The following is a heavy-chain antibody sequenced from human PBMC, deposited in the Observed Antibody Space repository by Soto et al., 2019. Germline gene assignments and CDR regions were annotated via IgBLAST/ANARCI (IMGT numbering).Heavy chain of an antibody. Sequence: RASVKVSCKASGYTFTSYGISWVRQAPGQGLEWMGWISAYNGNTNYAQKLQGRVTMTTDTSTSTAYMELRSLRSDDTAVYYCARTPASSWSYNWFDPWGQGTLVTVSS. CDR3: ARTPASSWSYNWFDP. J-gene: IGHJ5*02. CDR1: GYTFTSYG. V-gene: IGHV1-18*04. D-gene: IGHD6-13*01. CDR2: ISAYNGNT.